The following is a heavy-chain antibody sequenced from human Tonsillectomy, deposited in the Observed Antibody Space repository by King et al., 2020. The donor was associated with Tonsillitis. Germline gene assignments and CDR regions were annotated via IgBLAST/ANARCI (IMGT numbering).Heavy chain of an antibody. V-gene: IGHV1-2*02. CDR2: INPNSGGT. D-gene: IGHD6-19*01. CDR1: GYTFTGYY. J-gene: IGHJ4*01. Sequence: VQLVESGAEVKKPGASVKVSCKASGYTFTGYYMHWVRQAPGQGLEWMGWINPNSGGTNYAQKFQGRVTMTRDTSISTAYMELSRLRSDDTAVYYCARGGHRGLAVAGTGTEDYWGPGTLVTVSS. CDR3: ARGGHRGLAVAGTGTEDY.